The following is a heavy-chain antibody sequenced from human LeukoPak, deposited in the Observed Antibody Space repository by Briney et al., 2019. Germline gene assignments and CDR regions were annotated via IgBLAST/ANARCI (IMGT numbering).Heavy chain of an antibody. D-gene: IGHD1-7*01. CDR3: AKDPNYSPFDY. J-gene: IGHJ4*02. V-gene: IGHV3-30*18. CDR1: GFTFSSYG. CDR2: ISYDGSNK. Sequence: GGSLRLSCAASGFTFSSYGMHWVRQAPGKGLEWVAVISYDGSNKYYADSVKGRFTISRDNSKNTLYLQMNSLRAEDTAVYYCAKDPNYSPFDYWGQGTLVTVSS.